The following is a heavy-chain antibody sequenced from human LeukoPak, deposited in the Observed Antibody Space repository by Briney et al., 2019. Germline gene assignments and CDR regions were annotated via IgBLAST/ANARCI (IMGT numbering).Heavy chain of an antibody. CDR1: RGSISGYY. D-gene: IGHD5-18*01. Sequence: SETLSLTCTVSRGSISGYYWSWIRQPAGKGLEWIGRIYTSGSTNYNPSLKSRVTMSVDTSENQFSLKLSSVTAADTAVYYCARGLRGYSYGQDYWGQGTLVTVSS. CDR2: IYTSGST. J-gene: IGHJ4*02. V-gene: IGHV4-4*07. CDR3: ARGLRGYSYGQDY.